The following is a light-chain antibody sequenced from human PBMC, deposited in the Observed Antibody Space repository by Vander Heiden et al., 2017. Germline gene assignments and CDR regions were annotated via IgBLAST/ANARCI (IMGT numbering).Light chain of an antibody. Sequence: SYELTQPPSVSVSPGPTARITCSGDALPKQYAYWYQQKPGQAPVLVIYKDRERPSGIPERFSGSSSGTTVTLTISGVQAEDEADYYCQSADSSGTYVVFGGGTKLTVL. CDR2: KDR. J-gene: IGLJ2*01. V-gene: IGLV3-25*03. CDR1: ALPKQY. CDR3: QSADSSGTYVV.